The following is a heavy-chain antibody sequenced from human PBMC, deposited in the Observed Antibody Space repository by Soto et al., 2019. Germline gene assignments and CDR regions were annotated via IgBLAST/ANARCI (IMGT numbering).Heavy chain of an antibody. V-gene: IGHV1-69*01. CDR3: ARDLTRITIFGVATYNWFDP. Sequence: QVQLVQSGAEVKKPGSSVKVSCKASGGTFSSYAISWVRQAPGQGLEWMGGIIPIFGTANYAQKFQGRVTITADESTSTAYMELSRLRSEDTAVYYCARDLTRITIFGVATYNWFDPWGQGTLVTVYS. J-gene: IGHJ5*02. D-gene: IGHD3-3*01. CDR1: GGTFSSYA. CDR2: IIPIFGTA.